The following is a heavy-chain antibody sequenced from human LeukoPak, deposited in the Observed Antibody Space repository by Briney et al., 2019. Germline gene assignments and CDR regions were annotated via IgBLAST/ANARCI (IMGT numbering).Heavy chain of an antibody. J-gene: IGHJ4*02. D-gene: IGHD6-13*01. Sequence: KPSETLSLTCTVSGGSISSYYWSWIRQPPGKGLEWIGYIYYRGSTNYNPSLKSRVPISVDTSKNQFSLKLSSVTAADTAVYYCARGLAAAGTFDYWGQGTLVTVSS. CDR2: IYYRGST. V-gene: IGHV4-59*01. CDR1: GGSISSYY. CDR3: ARGLAAAGTFDY.